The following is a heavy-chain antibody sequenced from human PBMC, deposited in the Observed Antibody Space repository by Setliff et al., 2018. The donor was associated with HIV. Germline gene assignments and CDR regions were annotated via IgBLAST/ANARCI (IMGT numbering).Heavy chain of an antibody. J-gene: IGHJ4*02. CDR2: VYYSGST. V-gene: IGHV4-59*11. Sequence: PSETLSLTCTVSGGSISSHYWSWIRQPPGMGLEWIGYVYYSGSTKYNPSLKSRVTISVDTSKYQFSVKLTSVTPADTALYYCARGGTTVPNYFDYWGQGTLVTVSS. CDR1: GGSISSHY. CDR3: ARGGTTVPNYFDY. D-gene: IGHD4-17*01.